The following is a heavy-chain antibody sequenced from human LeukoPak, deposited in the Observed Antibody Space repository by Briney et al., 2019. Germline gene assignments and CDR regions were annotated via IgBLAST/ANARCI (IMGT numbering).Heavy chain of an antibody. CDR2: IYSGGST. CDR3: ARGQSGTPHYYYGMDV. CDR1: GFTVSSNY. V-gene: IGHV3-53*01. J-gene: IGHJ6*02. D-gene: IGHD3-10*01. Sequence: GGSLRLSCAASGFTVSSNYMSWVRQAPGKGLEWVSIIYSGGSTYYADSVKGRFTVSRDNSKNTLFLQMNSLREEDTAVYYCARGQSGTPHYYYGMDVWGQGTTVTVSS.